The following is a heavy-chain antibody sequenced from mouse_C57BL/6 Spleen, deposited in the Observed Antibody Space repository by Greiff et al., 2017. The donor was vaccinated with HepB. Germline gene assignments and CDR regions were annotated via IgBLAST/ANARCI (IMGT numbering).Heavy chain of an antibody. V-gene: IGHV1-82*01. D-gene: IGHD2-4*01. Sequence: VQLQQSGPELVKPGASVKISCKASGYDFSSSWMHWVKQRPGKGLEWIGRIYPGDGDTNYNGKFKGKATLTADKSSSTAYMQLSSLTSEDSAVYFCERGDYDTSWFAYWGQGTLVTVAA. CDR2: IYPGDGDT. CDR1: GYDFSSSW. J-gene: IGHJ3*01. CDR3: ERGDYDTSWFAY.